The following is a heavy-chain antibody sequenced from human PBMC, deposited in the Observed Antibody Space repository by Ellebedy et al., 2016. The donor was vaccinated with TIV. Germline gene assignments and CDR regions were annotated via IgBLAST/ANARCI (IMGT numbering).Heavy chain of an antibody. J-gene: IGHJ4*02. CDR2: LYYGGSA. CDR1: DGSITSSSYY. Sequence: SETLSLXXTVSDGSITSSSYYWGWIRQPPGKGLEWIGNLYYGGSAYYNPSLKSRVTISVDTSKKQFSLNLSSVTAADTAVYYCARRRGGTSNFDYWGQGTLVTVSS. CDR3: ARRRGGTSNFDY. D-gene: IGHD2-15*01. V-gene: IGHV4-39*01.